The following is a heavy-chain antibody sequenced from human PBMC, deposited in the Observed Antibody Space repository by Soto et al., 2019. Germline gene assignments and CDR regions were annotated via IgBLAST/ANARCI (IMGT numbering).Heavy chain of an antibody. CDR1: GGSISSGDYY. CDR3: ARDGLRPSNYYYYGMDV. J-gene: IGHJ6*02. Sequence: PSETLSLTCTVSGGSISSGDYYWSWIRQPPGKGLEWIGYIYYSGSTYYNPSLKSRVTISVDTSKNQFSLKLSSVTAADTAVYYCARDGLRPSNYYYYGMDVWGQGTTVTSP. V-gene: IGHV4-30-4*01. D-gene: IGHD5-12*01. CDR2: IYYSGST.